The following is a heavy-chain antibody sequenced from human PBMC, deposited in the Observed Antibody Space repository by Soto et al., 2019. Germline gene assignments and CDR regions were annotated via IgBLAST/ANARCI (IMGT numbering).Heavy chain of an antibody. CDR3: ARSVAVPGAHIDY. V-gene: IGHV4-59*01. D-gene: IGHD6-19*01. CDR1: GGSISGSY. CDR2: VYYTGST. Sequence: SETLSLTCSVSGGSISGSYWSWIRQSPGKGLEWLGYVYYTGSTNYSPSLRSRVSISVDTSKNEFSLRLSSVAAADTAVYFCARSVAVPGAHIDYWGQGTQVTVSS. J-gene: IGHJ4*02.